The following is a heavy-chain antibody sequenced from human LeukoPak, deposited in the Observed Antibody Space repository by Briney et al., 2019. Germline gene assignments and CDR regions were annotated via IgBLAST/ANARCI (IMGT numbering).Heavy chain of an antibody. CDR2: IKSKTDGGTT. CDR3: TTEASCYYYYYMDV. Sequence: GGSLRLSCAASGFTFSNAWMSWVRQAPGKGLGWVGRIKSKTDGGTTDYAAPVKGRFTISRDDSKNTLYLQMNSLKTEDTAVYYCTTEASCYYYYYMDVWGKGTTVTVSS. J-gene: IGHJ6*03. D-gene: IGHD1-1*01. CDR1: GFTFSNAW. V-gene: IGHV3-15*01.